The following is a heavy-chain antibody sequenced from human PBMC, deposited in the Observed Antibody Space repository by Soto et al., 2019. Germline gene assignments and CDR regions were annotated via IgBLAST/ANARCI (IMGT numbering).Heavy chain of an antibody. CDR2: IYPGDSDT. J-gene: IGHJ3*02. CDR3: ASRYYYDSSGYPPDAFDI. Sequence: GESLKISCNGSGYSFTSYWIGWVRQMPGKGLEWMGIIYPGDSDTRYSPSFQGQVTISADKSISTAYLQWSSLKASDTAMYYCASRYYYDSSGYPPDAFDIWGQGTMVTVSS. D-gene: IGHD3-22*01. CDR1: GYSFTSYW. V-gene: IGHV5-51*01.